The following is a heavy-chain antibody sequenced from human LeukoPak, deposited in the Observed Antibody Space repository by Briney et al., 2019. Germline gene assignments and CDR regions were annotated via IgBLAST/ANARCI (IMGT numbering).Heavy chain of an antibody. V-gene: IGHV4-39*01. D-gene: IGHD5-18*01. CDR1: GGSISSSSYY. CDR2: IYYSGST. Sequence: SETLSLTCTVSGGSISSSSYYWGWIRQPPGKGLEWIGSIYYSGSTYYNPSLKSRVTISLDTSKNQFSLKLSSVTAADTAVYYCANSGYVKGYYFDYWGQGTLVTVYS. J-gene: IGHJ4*02. CDR3: ANSGYVKGYYFDY.